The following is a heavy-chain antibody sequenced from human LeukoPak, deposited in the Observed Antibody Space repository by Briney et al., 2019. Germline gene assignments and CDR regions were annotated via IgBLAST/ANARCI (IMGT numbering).Heavy chain of an antibody. D-gene: IGHD3-9*01. CDR3: VSHSDTLTGYSFDY. J-gene: IGHJ4*02. V-gene: IGHV3-53*01. CDR1: GLTVSTNY. Sequence: GGSLRLSGAASGLTVSTNYMSWVRQAPGKGLEGVSIIYDGGNTFYSDSVKGRFTISRDNSKNTLSLQMNTLRAEDTAVYYCVSHSDTLTGYSFDYWGQGTLVTVSS. CDR2: IYDGGNT.